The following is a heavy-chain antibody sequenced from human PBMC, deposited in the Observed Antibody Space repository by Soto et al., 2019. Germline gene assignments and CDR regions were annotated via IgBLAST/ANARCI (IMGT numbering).Heavy chain of an antibody. CDR3: ARCIAAAGPIDY. Sequence: QVQLQESGPGLVKPSGTLSLTCAVSGGSISSSNWWSWVRQPPGKGLEWIGGIYHSGSTNYNPSLKSRVTISVDKSKNQFSLKLNALTAADTAVYYCARCIAAAGPIDYWGQGTLVTVSS. CDR1: GGSISSSNW. V-gene: IGHV4-4*02. D-gene: IGHD6-13*01. CDR2: IYHSGST. J-gene: IGHJ4*02.